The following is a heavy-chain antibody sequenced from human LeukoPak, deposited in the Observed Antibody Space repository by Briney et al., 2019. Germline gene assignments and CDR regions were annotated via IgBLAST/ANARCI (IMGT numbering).Heavy chain of an antibody. D-gene: IGHD3-3*01. CDR2: IYYSGST. V-gene: IGHV4-59*01. Sequence: ASETLSLTCAVYGGSFSGYYWSWIRQPPGKGLEWIGYIYYSGSTNYNPSLKSRVTISVDTSKNQFSLKLSSVTAADTAVYYCARARGVGNWFDPWGQGTLVTVSS. CDR3: ARARGVGNWFDP. CDR1: GGSFSGYY. J-gene: IGHJ5*02.